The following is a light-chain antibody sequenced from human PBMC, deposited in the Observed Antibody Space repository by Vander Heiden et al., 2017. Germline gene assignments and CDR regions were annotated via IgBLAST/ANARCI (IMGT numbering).Light chain of an antibody. V-gene: IGKV1-39*01. CDR3: QQGYTAL. CDR1: QTINSY. Sequence: DIQMTQSPSSLSASVGDRVTITCRASQTINSYVNWYQQKPGKAPKLLIYAASSLQSGVPSRFSGSASATGFTLTISSLQPEDFATYYCQQGYTALFGGGTKVEI. CDR2: AAS. J-gene: IGKJ4*01.